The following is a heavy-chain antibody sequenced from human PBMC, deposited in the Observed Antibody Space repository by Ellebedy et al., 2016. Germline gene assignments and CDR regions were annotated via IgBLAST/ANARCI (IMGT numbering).Heavy chain of an antibody. CDR3: AKTSGWGYGEN. Sequence: ASVKVSXKASVYTFTTFSITWVRQVPGQGLEWMGFVNTFSGNTKFAQKFQGRVSMTTDSSTHIAYMDLRSLRSDDTAMYYCAKTSGWGYGENWGQGTLVTVSS. V-gene: IGHV1-18*04. D-gene: IGHD3-10*01. CDR1: VYTFTTFS. CDR2: VNTFSGNT. J-gene: IGHJ4*02.